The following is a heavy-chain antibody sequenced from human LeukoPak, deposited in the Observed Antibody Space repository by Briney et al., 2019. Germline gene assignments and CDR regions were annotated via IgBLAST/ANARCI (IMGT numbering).Heavy chain of an antibody. CDR3: AKEIGRDDYNRCDY. J-gene: IGHJ4*02. D-gene: IGHD5-24*01. CDR2: MSASGGTT. V-gene: IGHV3-23*01. Sequence: PGGSLRLSCAAAGFTLSSYAMNWVRQTPGEGLEWVLGMSASGGTTYADSVNGRFTISIDTSKNTLYLQMAALRAEDTAIYFCAKEIGRDDYNRCDYWGQGTPVTVSS. CDR1: GFTLSSYA.